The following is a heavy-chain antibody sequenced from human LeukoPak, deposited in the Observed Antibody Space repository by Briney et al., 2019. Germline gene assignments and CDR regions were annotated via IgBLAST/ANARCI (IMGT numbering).Heavy chain of an antibody. D-gene: IGHD6-13*01. Sequence: PSETLSLTCPVSGGSLSSYFWSWIRQPQGKGLEWNAYIYSGGSTNYNRSFKSRVTISVNTSKDQFSLKLSSVTAADTAVYYCARQPSSWFTSFDPWGQGTLVTVSS. V-gene: IGHV4-59*08. CDR1: GGSLSSYF. CDR2: IYSGGST. CDR3: ARQPSSWFTSFDP. J-gene: IGHJ5*02.